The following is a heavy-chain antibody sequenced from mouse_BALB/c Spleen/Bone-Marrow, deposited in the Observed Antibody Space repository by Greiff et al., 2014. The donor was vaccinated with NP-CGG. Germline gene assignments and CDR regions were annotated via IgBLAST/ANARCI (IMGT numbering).Heavy chain of an antibody. D-gene: IGHD1-1*01. Sequence: EVQLQQSGAELVRPGALVKLSCKASGFNTKDYYMHWVIQRPEQGLEWIGWIDPENGNTIYDPKFQGKASITADTSSNPAYLQLSSLTAEDTAVYYCARRYGSSFDYWGQGTTLTVSS. CDR1: GFNTKDYY. J-gene: IGHJ2*01. V-gene: IGHV14-1*02. CDR3: ARRYGSSFDY. CDR2: IDPENGNT.